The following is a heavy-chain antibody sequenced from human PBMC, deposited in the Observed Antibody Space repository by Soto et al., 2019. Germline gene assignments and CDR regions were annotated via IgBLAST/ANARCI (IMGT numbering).Heavy chain of an antibody. V-gene: IGHV3-33*01. D-gene: IGHD6-6*01. CDR2: IWYDGSNK. CDR3: ARDKVAARPRYGMDV. J-gene: IGHJ6*02. Sequence: HPGVSLRLSCAASGFTFSSYGMHWFRQAPGKGLEWVAVIWYDGSNKYYADSVKGRFTISRDNSKNTLYLQMNSLRAEDTAVYYCARDKVAARPRYGMDVWGQGT. CDR1: GFTFSSYG.